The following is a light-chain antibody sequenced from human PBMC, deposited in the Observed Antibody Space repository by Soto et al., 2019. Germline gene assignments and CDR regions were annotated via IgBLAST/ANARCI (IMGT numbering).Light chain of an antibody. CDR3: QQYNNWPLT. CDR2: GAS. V-gene: IGKV3-15*01. J-gene: IGKJ3*01. CDR1: QSVSDN. Sequence: EIVMTQSPATLSVSPGERANLSCRASQSVSDNLAWYQQKPGQAPRLLIYGASTGATGIPARFSGSGSGTEFTLTISSLQSEDFAVYYCQQYNNWPLTFGPGTKVDV.